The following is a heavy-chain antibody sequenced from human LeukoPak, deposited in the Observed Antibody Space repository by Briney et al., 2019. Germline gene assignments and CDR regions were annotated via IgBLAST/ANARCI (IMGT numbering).Heavy chain of an antibody. CDR2: IYHSGST. V-gene: IGHV4-30-2*03. D-gene: IGHD3-22*01. J-gene: IGHJ3*02. CDR1: GGSISSGGYY. CDR3: ARHTSSYYYDSRGAFDI. Sequence: PSQTLSLTCTVSGGSISSGGYYWSWIRQTPGKGLEWIGYIYHSGSTYYNPSLKSRVTISVDTSKNQFSLKLSSVTAADTAVYYCARHTSSYYYDSRGAFDIWGQWTMVTVSS.